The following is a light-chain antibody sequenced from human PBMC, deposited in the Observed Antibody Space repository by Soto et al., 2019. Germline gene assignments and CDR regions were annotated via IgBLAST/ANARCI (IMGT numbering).Light chain of an antibody. V-gene: IGKV1-39*01. J-gene: IGKJ1*01. CDR2: AAS. CDR3: QRVCSTPTT. Sequence: SQRTQSPSSLSASVGDRVTITCRASQSISSYLDWYQQKPGQAPKLLIYAASSLQSGVPSRFSGSGSGTDFTLTISSLQPEDFATYYGQRVCSTPTTFGQGTKVDIK. CDR1: QSISSY.